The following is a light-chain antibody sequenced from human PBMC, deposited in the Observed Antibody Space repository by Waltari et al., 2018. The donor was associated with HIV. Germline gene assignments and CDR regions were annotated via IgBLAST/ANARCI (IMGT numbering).Light chain of an antibody. V-gene: IGKV2-40*01. J-gene: IGKJ2*01. CDR1: QSLLDRDDGYTY. CDR2: ALS. Sequence: DIVMIQTPLSLPVTPGEPASISCRSSQSLLDRDDGYTYLAGFLQMPGQSPPLLIYALSYRASGVPDRVSGRGSGTDCTLKISRVEAEDVGVYYCMQHMEFPDTFGQGTKLEIK. CDR3: MQHMEFPDT.